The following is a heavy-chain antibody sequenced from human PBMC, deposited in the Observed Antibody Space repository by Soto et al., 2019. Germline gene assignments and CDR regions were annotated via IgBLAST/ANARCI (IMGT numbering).Heavy chain of an antibody. V-gene: IGHV1-2*04. CDR2: INPNSGGT. D-gene: IGHD2-8*01. CDR1: GYTFTGYY. CDR3: ARDGVRGVNYYGMDV. J-gene: IGHJ6*02. Sequence: ASVKVSCKASGYTFTGYYMHWVRQAPGQGLEWMGWINPNSGGTNYAQKFQGWVTMTRDTSISTAYMELSRLRSDDTAVYYCARDGVRGVNYYGMDVWGQGTTVTSP.